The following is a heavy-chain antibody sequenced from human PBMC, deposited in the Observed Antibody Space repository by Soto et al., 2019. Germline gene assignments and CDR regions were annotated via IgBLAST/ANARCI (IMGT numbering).Heavy chain of an antibody. V-gene: IGHV3-74*01. Sequence: GGSLRLSCAASGFTFSSDWMHWVRQAPGKGLVWVSHINSDGSDSTYADSVKGRFTISRDNAKNTLYLQMNSLRVEDTAVYFCVRDDPGLGMDYWGLGTLVTVSS. CDR3: VRDDPGLGMDY. J-gene: IGHJ4*02. CDR1: GFTFSSDW. CDR2: INSDGSDS. D-gene: IGHD1-26*01.